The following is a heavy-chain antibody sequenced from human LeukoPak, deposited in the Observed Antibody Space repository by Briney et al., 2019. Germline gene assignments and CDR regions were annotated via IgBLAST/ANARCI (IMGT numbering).Heavy chain of an antibody. CDR3: ARGNYDYVWGSYRPLYYYYGTDV. D-gene: IGHD3-16*02. CDR1: GGSISSYY. CDR2: IYYSGST. J-gene: IGHJ6*04. V-gene: IGHV4-59*01. Sequence: SETLSLTCTVSGGSISSYYWSWIRQPPGKGLEWIGYIYYSGSTNYNPSLKSRVTISVDTSKNQVSLKLSSVTAADTAVYYCARGNYDYVWGSYRPLYYYYGTDVWGKGTTVTVSS.